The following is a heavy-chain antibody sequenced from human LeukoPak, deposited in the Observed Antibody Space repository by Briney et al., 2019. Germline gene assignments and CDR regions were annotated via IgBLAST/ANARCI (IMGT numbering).Heavy chain of an antibody. Sequence: GGSLRLSCAASGFTFSRYEMNWVRQAPGKGLEWVSYISSSCSTIYYEDAVKGRFTISRENAENPVFIQINSLREEDTAVYYCAREGSVTGTPLDWWGQGTLVTVSS. V-gene: IGHV3-48*03. D-gene: IGHD1/OR15-1a*01. J-gene: IGHJ4*02. CDR1: GFTFSRYE. CDR3: AREGSVTGTPLDW. CDR2: ISSSCSTI.